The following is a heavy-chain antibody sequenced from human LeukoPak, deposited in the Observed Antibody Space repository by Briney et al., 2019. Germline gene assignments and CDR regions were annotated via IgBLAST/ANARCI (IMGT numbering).Heavy chain of an antibody. J-gene: IGHJ3*02. Sequence: GGSLRLSCEASGFTLGTYWMSWVRQLPGKGLEWVANIKQDGSGKYYVDSVRGRFTISRDNAKNSLYLQMNSLRVEDTAMYYCAREGAHCSSTSCYGLRAFDIWGQETMVTVSS. V-gene: IGHV3-7*01. CDR3: AREGAHCSSTSCYGLRAFDI. CDR1: GFTLGTYW. CDR2: IKQDGSGK. D-gene: IGHD2-2*01.